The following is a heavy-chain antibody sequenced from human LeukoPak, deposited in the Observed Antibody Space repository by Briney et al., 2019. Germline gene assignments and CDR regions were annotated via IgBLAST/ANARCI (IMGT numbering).Heavy chain of an antibody. Sequence: GGSMRLSCAASGFTFSSYAMSWVRQAPGKGLEWVSAISGSGGSTYYADSVKGRFTISRDNSKNTLYLQMNSLRAEDTAVYYCAKDKGYVGDGMDVWGQGTTVTVSS. CDR1: GFTFSSYA. CDR3: AKDKGYVGDGMDV. V-gene: IGHV3-23*01. CDR2: ISGSGGST. D-gene: IGHD3-10*01. J-gene: IGHJ6*02.